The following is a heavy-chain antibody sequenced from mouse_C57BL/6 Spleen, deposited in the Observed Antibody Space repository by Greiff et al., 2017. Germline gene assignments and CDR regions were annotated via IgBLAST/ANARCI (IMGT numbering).Heavy chain of an antibody. CDR3: ATAYYSNYNYAMDY. D-gene: IGHD2-5*01. CDR1: GFSLTSYG. V-gene: IGHV2-2*01. CDR2: IWSGGST. Sequence: QVQLQQSGPGLVQPSQRLSITCTVSGFSLTSYGVHWVRQSPGKGLEWLGVIWSGGSTDYNAAFISRLSISKDNSKSQVFFKMNSLQADDTAIYYCATAYYSNYNYAMDYWGQGTSVTVSS. J-gene: IGHJ4*01.